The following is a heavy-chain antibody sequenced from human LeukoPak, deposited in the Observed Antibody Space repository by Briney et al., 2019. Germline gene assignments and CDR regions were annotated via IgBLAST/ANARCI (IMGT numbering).Heavy chain of an antibody. CDR2: INHSGST. Sequence: SETLSLTCAVYGGSFSGYYWSWIRQPPGKGLEWIGEINHSGSTNYNPSLKSRVTISVDTSKNPFSLKLSTVTAADTAVYYCARSSYPPPLRYFDWLLRGSYNWFDPWGQGTLVTVSS. D-gene: IGHD3-9*01. CDR1: GGSFSGYY. V-gene: IGHV4-34*01. CDR3: ARSSYPPPLRYFDWLLRGSYNWFDP. J-gene: IGHJ5*02.